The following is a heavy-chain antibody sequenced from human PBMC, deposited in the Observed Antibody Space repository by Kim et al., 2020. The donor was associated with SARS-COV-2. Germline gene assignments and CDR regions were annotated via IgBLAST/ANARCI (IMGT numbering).Heavy chain of an antibody. Sequence: ASVKVSCKASGYTFTSYGISWVRQAPGQGLEWMGWISAYNGNTNYAQKLQGRVTMTTDTSTSTAYMELRSLRSDDTAVYYCARAEGSSHKPYNWFDPWGQGTLVTVSS. D-gene: IGHD6-13*01. J-gene: IGHJ5*02. CDR2: ISAYNGNT. CDR1: GYTFTSYG. CDR3: ARAEGSSHKPYNWFDP. V-gene: IGHV1-18*01.